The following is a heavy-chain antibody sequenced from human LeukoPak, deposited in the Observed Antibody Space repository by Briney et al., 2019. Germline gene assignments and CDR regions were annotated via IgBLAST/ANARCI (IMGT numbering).Heavy chain of an antibody. CDR1: GFTFSIYS. D-gene: IGHD2-2*01. CDR3: TSARDQLFDY. CDR2: ISSSSSYI. V-gene: IGHV3-21*01. Sequence: GGSLRLSCAASGFTFSIYSVNWVRQAPGKGLEWVSSISSSSSYIYYADSVKGRFTISRDNAKTSLNLQMNSLRAEDTAVYYCTSARDQLFDYWGQGTLVTVSS. J-gene: IGHJ4*02.